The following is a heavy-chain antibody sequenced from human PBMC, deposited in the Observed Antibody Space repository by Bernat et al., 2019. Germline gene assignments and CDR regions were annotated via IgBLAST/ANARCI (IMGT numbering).Heavy chain of an antibody. CDR3: AGRPHESRHTPYYAVFDY. V-gene: IGHV3-7*03. D-gene: IGHD2/OR15-2a*01. CDR2: IGQDGSEK. J-gene: IGHJ4*02. CDR1: GFTFENYW. Sequence: EVQLVESGGGLVQRGGSLRLSCVGSGFTFENYWMTWVRQAPGKALEWVANIGQDGSEKYYVDSVKGRFTISRDNAKNSLYLQMNSLRAEDTAVYYCAGRPHESRHTPYYAVFDYWGQGTLVTVSS.